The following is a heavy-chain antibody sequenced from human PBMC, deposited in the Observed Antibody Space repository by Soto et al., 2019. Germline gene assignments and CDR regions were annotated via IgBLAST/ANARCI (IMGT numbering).Heavy chain of an antibody. CDR1: GFSLSTSGAG. CDR3: AHSGIQLWTPYFDY. J-gene: IGHJ4*02. V-gene: IGHV2-5*01. Sequence: SGPTLVNPTQTLTLTCTFSGFSLSTSGAGVGWIRQPPGKALEWLALIHWNDDNRYSPVLRSRLTFTKDTSKNQVVLTMTNMDLVDTATYYCAHSGIQLWTPYFDYWGQGALVTVSS. D-gene: IGHD5-18*01. CDR2: IHWNDDN.